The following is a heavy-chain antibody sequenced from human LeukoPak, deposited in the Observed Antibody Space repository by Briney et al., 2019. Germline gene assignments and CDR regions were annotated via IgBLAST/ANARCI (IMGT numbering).Heavy chain of an antibody. J-gene: IGHJ6*03. D-gene: IGHD3-3*01. V-gene: IGHV1-2*02. CDR2: INPNSGGT. Sequence: GASVKVSCKASGYTFTGYYMHWVRQAPGQGLEWMGWINPNSGGTNYAQKFQGRVTMTRDTSTSTVYMELSRLRSDDTAVYYCARDRGYYDFWSGRYEQRHMDVWGKGTTVTVSS. CDR3: ARDRGYYDFWSGRYEQRHMDV. CDR1: GYTFTGYY.